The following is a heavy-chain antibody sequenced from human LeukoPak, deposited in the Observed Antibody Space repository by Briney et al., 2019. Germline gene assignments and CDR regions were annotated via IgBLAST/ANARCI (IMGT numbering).Heavy chain of an antibody. CDR2: INPNSGGT. CDR3: AIGAYYYDSSGPWDY. D-gene: IGHD3-22*01. Sequence: ASVKVSCKASGYTFIGYYMHWVRQAPGQGLERMGWINPNSGGTNYAQKFQGRVTMTRDTSISTAYMELSRLRSDDTAVYYCAIGAYYYDSSGPWDYWGQGTLVTVSS. J-gene: IGHJ4*02. CDR1: GYTFIGYY. V-gene: IGHV1-2*02.